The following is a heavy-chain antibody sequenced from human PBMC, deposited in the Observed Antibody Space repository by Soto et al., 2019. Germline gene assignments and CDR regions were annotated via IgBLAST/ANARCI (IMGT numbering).Heavy chain of an antibody. J-gene: IGHJ4*02. CDR3: GIVVVPAAMIGEFDY. D-gene: IGHD2-2*01. CDR2: ISGSGGST. V-gene: IGHV3-23*01. Sequence: GGSLRLSCAASGFTFSSYAMSWVRQAPGKGLEWVSAISGSGGSTYYADSVKGRFTISRDNSKNTLYLQMNSLRAEDTAVYYGGIVVVPAAMIGEFDYWGQGTLVTVSS. CDR1: GFTFSSYA.